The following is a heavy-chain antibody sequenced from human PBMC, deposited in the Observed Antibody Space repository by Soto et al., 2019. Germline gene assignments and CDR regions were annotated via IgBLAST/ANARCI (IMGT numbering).Heavy chain of an antibody. CDR2: FDPEDGET. CDR1: GYTLTELS. D-gene: IGHD6-19*01. J-gene: IGHJ3*02. CDR3: ATGINRSYSSGWYGAFDI. V-gene: IGHV1-24*01. Sequence: ASVKVSCKVSGYTLTELSMHWVRQAPGKGLEWMGGFDPEDGETIYAQKFQGRVTMTEDTSTDTAYMELSSLRSEDTAVYYCATGINRSYSSGWYGAFDIWGQGTMVTVSS.